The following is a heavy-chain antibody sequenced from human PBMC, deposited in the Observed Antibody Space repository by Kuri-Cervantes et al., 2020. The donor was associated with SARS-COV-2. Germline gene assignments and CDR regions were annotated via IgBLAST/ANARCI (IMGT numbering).Heavy chain of an antibody. Sequence: GESLKISCAATGFTFSTYSMNWVRQAPGKGLEWVSYISSGSSTIYYADSVKGRFTISRDNARNSLYLQMNSLRAEDTAVYYCARDPHITLIRGAYFDLWGRGTLVTDSS. CDR1: GFTFSTYS. CDR2: ISSGSSTI. CDR3: ARDPHITLIRGAYFDL. V-gene: IGHV3-48*01. J-gene: IGHJ2*01. D-gene: IGHD3-10*01.